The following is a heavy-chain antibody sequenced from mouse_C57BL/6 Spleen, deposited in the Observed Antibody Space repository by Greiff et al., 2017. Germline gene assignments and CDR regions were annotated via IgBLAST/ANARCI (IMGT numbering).Heavy chain of an antibody. D-gene: IGHD4-1*01. J-gene: IGHJ4*01. CDR1: GYTFTSYW. CDR2: IDPSDSYP. V-gene: IGHV1-69*01. CDR3: ARRLTGKFYARDY. Sequence: QVQLQQPGAELVMPGASVKLSCKASGYTFTSYWMHWVKQRPGQGLEWIGEIDPSDSYPNYNQKFKGKSTLTVDKSSSTAYMQLSSLTSEDSAVYYCARRLTGKFYARDYWGQGTSVTVSS.